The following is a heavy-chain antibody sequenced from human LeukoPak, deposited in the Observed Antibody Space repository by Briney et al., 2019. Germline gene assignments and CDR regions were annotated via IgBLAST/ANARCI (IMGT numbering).Heavy chain of an antibody. CDR3: ANYVGFDP. CDR1: GGSISSSSYY. CDR2: IYYSGST. D-gene: IGHD3-16*01. Sequence: RSAPLSLTCTVSGGSISSSSYYWGWIRQPPGKGLEWIGSIYYSGSTYYNPSLKSRVTISVDTSKNQFSLKLSSVTAADTAVYYCANYVGFDPWGQGTLVTVSS. V-gene: IGHV4-39*07. J-gene: IGHJ5*02.